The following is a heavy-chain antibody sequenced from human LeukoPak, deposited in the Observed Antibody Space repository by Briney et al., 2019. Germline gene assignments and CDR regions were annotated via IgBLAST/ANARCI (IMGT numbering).Heavy chain of an antibody. CDR3: ARGVVVRGVITSLYYYYGMDV. CDR1: GFTFSSYA. CDR2: INHSGST. V-gene: IGHV4-34*01. J-gene: IGHJ6*02. Sequence: GSLRLSCAASGFTFSSYAMSWVRQPPGKGLEWIGEINHSGSTNYNPSLKSRVTISVDTSKNQFSLKLSSVTAADTAVYYCARGVVVRGVITSLYYYYGMDVWGQGTTVTVSS. D-gene: IGHD3-10*01.